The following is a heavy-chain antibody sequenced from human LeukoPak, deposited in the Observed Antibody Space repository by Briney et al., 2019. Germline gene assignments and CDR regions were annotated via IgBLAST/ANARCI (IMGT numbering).Heavy chain of an antibody. CDR3: ARRAGDYSHPYDY. D-gene: IGHD5-12*01. CDR1: GLTVSSNC. J-gene: IGHJ4*02. CDR2: IYSGGNI. V-gene: IGHV3-53*01. Sequence: GGSLRLSCAASGLTVSSNCMSWVRQAPGKGLEWVSFIYSGGNIYYADSVKGRFTISRDNSKNTFHLQMNSLRAEDTAVYYCARRAGDYSHPYDYWGQGTLVTVSS.